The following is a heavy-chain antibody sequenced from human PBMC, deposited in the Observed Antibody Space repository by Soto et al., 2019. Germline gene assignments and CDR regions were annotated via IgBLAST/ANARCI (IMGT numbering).Heavy chain of an antibody. Sequence: ASVKVSFKASGGTFSSYAISWLRQAPGQRLEWMGWINAGNGNTKYSQKFQGRVTITRDTSASTAYMELSSLRSEDTAVYYCARGWGIAAAGENPFDYWGQGTLVTVSS. J-gene: IGHJ4*02. D-gene: IGHD6-13*01. CDR2: INAGNGNT. CDR3: ARGWGIAAAGENPFDY. CDR1: GGTFSSYA. V-gene: IGHV1-3*01.